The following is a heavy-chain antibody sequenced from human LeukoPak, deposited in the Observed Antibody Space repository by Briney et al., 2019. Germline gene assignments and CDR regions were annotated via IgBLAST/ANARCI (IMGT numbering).Heavy chain of an antibody. CDR2: ISDSGGST. Sequence: GRSLRLSCAASGFTFSSYGMHWVRQAPGKGLEWVSTISDSGGSTYYADSVKGRFTISRDNSKNTLYLQMNSLGAEDAAVYYCAKQQFNYASGGPFDYWGQGTLVTVSS. CDR1: GFTFSSYG. CDR3: AKQQFNYASGGPFDY. V-gene: IGHV3-23*01. D-gene: IGHD3-10*01. J-gene: IGHJ4*02.